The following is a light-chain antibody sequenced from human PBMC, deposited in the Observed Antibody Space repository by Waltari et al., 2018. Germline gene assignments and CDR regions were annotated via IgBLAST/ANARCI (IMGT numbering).Light chain of an antibody. CDR2: GAS. Sequence: EIVMTQSPATLSVSPGERATLSCRASQSVGSDLAWYHQKPGQAPRLLIYGASTSATGIPARFTGSGSGTEFSLTISSMQSEDFAVYYCQQYNNWPGTFGQGTKVEIK. CDR3: QQYNNWPGT. J-gene: IGKJ1*01. CDR1: QSVGSD. V-gene: IGKV3-15*01.